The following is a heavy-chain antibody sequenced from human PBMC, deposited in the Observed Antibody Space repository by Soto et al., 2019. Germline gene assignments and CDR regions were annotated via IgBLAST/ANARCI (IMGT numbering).Heavy chain of an antibody. Sequence: QVQLVQSGAEVKKPGSSVKVSCKASVGTFSSYTVSWVRQAPGQGLEWMGRIIPILGIASYAQKFQGRVTITADKSTNTAYTELSNLSSEDTAVYYCASRITDDCNYMDVWGKGTTVTVSS. CDR3: ASRITDDCNYMDV. CDR2: IIPILGIA. V-gene: IGHV1-69*02. CDR1: VGTFSSYT. D-gene: IGHD2-21*02. J-gene: IGHJ6*03.